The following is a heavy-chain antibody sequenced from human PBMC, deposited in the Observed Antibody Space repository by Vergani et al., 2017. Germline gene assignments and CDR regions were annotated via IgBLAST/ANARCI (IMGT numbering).Heavy chain of an antibody. CDR1: GFTFSSYA. V-gene: IGHV3-23*01. Sequence: EVQLLESGGGLVQPGGSLRLSCAASGFTFSSYAMSWVRQAPGKGLEWVSAISGSGGSTYYADSVKGRFTISRDNSKNTLYLQMNSLRAEDTAVYYCAKIVGGRYCSGGSCYSPFDYWGQGTLVTGSS. J-gene: IGHJ4*02. CDR2: ISGSGGST. CDR3: AKIVGGRYCSGGSCYSPFDY. D-gene: IGHD2-15*01.